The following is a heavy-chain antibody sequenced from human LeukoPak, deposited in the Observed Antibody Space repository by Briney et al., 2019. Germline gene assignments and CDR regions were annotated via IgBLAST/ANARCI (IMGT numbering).Heavy chain of an antibody. CDR2: IWYDGSNK. CDR1: GFTFSSYG. J-gene: IGHJ4*02. CDR3: ARGHIYYDSSGYLD. V-gene: IGHV3-33*01. Sequence: PGGSLRLSCAASGFTFSSYGMHWVRQAPGKGLEWVAVIWYDGSNKYYADSVKGRFTISRDNSKNTLYLQMNSLRAEDTAVYYCARGHIYYDSSGYLDWGQGTLVTVSS. D-gene: IGHD3-22*01.